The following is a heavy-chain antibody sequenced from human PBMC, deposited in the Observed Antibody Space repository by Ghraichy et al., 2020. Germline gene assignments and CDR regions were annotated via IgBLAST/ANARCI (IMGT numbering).Heavy chain of an antibody. CDR1: GGSISSYY. J-gene: IGHJ6*02. CDR2: IYYSGST. D-gene: IGHD3-22*01. Sequence: SETLSLTCTVSGGSISSYYWSWIRQPPGKGLEWIGYIYYSGSTNYNPSLKSRVTISVDTSKNQFSLKLSSVTAADTAVYYCARDSSGYPLKYGMDVWGQGTTVTVSS. V-gene: IGHV4-59*01. CDR3: ARDSSGYPLKYGMDV.